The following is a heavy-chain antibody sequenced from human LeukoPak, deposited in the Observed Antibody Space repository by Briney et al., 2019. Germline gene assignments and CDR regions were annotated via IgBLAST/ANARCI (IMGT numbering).Heavy chain of an antibody. D-gene: IGHD3-9*01. Sequence: PWASVKVSCKASGYTFTGYYIHWVRQAPGQGLEWMGWINPNTGGTTNAQKFQGRVTMTRDTSISTAYMELSSLTSDDTAVYYCARDFIFYEILAGYYNLYYFDQWGQGILVTVSS. CDR2: INPNTGGT. CDR1: GYTFTGYY. V-gene: IGHV1-2*02. J-gene: IGHJ4*02. CDR3: ARDFIFYEILAGYYNLYYFDQ.